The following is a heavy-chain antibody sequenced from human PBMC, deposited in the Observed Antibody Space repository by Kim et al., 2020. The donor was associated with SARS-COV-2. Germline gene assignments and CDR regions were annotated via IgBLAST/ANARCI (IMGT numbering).Heavy chain of an antibody. D-gene: IGHD3-3*01. CDR2: IGTIDDR. CDR3: ARGLMTFCNITKCTFDH. J-gene: IGHJ4*01. V-gene: IGHV3-13*01. Sequence: GGSLRLSCAASGFTLNSHDMHWVRQVTGGGLEWVSSIGTIDDRYYAASVEGRFTIFREHARSSVHLQMNSLTAGDTAVYYCARGLMTFCNITKCTFDHWGQGVLVTVPS. CDR1: GFTLNSHD.